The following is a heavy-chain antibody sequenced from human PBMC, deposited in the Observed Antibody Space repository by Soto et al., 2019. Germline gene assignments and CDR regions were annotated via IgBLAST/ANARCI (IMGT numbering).Heavy chain of an antibody. J-gene: IGHJ6*03. CDR3: AKDHHCITIVGVAPLVSSDMAF. CDR2: ISGSGGST. Sequence: KGLEWVSAISGSGGSTYYADSVKGRFTISRDNSKNTLYLQMNSLRAEDTAVYYCAKDHHCITIVGVAPLVSSDMAFWGKGTTVIVSS. V-gene: IGHV3-23*01. D-gene: IGHD3-3*01.